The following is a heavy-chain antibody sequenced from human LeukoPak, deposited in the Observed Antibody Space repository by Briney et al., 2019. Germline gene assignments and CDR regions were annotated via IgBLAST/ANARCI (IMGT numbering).Heavy chain of an antibody. CDR3: ARAIIDYDFWSGYQYNWFDP. Sequence: SQTLSLTCAISGDSVSSNSAAWNWIRQSPSRGLEWLGRTYYRSKWYNDYAVSVKSRITINPDTSKNQFSLQLNSVTPEDTAVYCCARAIIDYDFWSGYQYNWFDPWGQGTLVTVSS. D-gene: IGHD3-3*01. CDR2: TYYRSKWYN. J-gene: IGHJ5*02. CDR1: GDSVSSNSAA. V-gene: IGHV6-1*01.